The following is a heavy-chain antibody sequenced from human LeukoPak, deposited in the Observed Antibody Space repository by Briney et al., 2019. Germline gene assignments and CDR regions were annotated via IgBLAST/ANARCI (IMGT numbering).Heavy chain of an antibody. Sequence: GGSLILSCAASGFTFSSYWMHWVRQAPGKGLVWVSRIDSDGSSTSYADSMKGRFTISRDNAKNTLYLQMNSLRAEDTAVYYCARLGAYSSLGPFDYWGQGTLVTVSS. CDR1: GFTFSSYW. J-gene: IGHJ4*02. CDR3: ARLGAYSSLGPFDY. D-gene: IGHD6-6*01. V-gene: IGHV3-74*01. CDR2: IDSDGSST.